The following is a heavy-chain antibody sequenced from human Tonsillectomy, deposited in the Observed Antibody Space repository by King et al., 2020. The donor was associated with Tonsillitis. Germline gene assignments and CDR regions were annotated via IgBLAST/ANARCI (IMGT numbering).Heavy chain of an antibody. V-gene: IGHV4-59*01. J-gene: IGHJ4*02. Sequence: VQLQESGSGLVKPSGTLSLTCTVSGGSISNYYWNWIRQPPGKGLEWIGYIYYSGSTNYNPSLKSRATISVDTSKNQFPLKVPSVTAADTAVYYCARYRDGYNSYYFDYWGQGTLVTVSS. CDR3: ARYRDGYNSYYFDY. CDR1: GGSISNYY. D-gene: IGHD5-24*01. CDR2: IYYSGST.